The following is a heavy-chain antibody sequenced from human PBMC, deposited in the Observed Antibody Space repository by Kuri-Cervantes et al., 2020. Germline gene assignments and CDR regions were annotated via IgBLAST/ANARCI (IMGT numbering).Heavy chain of an antibody. CDR3: ARDSSSWYFYFSEQAMDV. CDR1: GFTFSSYA. Sequence: LSLTCAASGFTFSSYAMHWVRQAPGKGLEWVAVISYDGSNKYYADSVKGRFTISRDNSKNTLYLQMNSLRAEDTAVYYCARDSSSWYFYFSEQAMDVWGQGTTVTVSS. D-gene: IGHD6-13*01. CDR2: ISYDGSNK. V-gene: IGHV3-30-3*01. J-gene: IGHJ6*02.